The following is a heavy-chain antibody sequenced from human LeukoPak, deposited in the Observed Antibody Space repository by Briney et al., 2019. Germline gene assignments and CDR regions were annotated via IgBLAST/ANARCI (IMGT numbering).Heavy chain of an antibody. J-gene: IGHJ4*02. V-gene: IGHV3-9*01. CDR1: GFTFDDYA. CDR3: AKDKVLLWFGGPFDY. D-gene: IGHD3-10*01. CDR2: ISWNSGSI. Sequence: GGSLRLSCAASGFTFDDYAMHWVRQAPGKGLEWVSGISWNSGSIGYADSVKGRFTISRDNAKNSLYLQMNSLRAEDTALYYCAKDKVLLWFGGPFDYWGQGTL.